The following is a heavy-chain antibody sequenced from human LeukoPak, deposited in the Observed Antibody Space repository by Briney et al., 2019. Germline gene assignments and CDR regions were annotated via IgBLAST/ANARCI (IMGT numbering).Heavy chain of an antibody. Sequence: SQTLSLTCTVSGGSISSGGYYWSWIRQHPGKGLEWIGYIYYSGSTYYNPPLKSRVTISVDTSKNQFSLKLSSVTAADTAVYYCARVRSLEGWFDPWGQGTLVTVSS. CDR2: IYYSGST. CDR1: GGSISSGGYY. CDR3: ARVRSLEGWFDP. D-gene: IGHD3-16*02. J-gene: IGHJ5*02. V-gene: IGHV4-31*03.